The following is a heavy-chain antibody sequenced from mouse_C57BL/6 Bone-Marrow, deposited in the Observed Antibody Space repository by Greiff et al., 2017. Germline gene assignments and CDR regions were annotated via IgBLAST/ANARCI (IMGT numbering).Heavy chain of an antibody. CDR2: IHPNSGST. CDR3: ARKGLVFDY. CDR1: GYTFTSYW. D-gene: IGHD3-3*01. J-gene: IGHJ2*01. Sequence: VQLQQPGAELVKPGASVKLSCKASGYTFTSYWMHWVKQRPGQGLEWIGMIHPNSGSTNYNEKFKSKATLTVGKSSSTAYMQLSSLTSVDSAVYYCARKGLVFDYWGQGTTLTVSS. V-gene: IGHV1-64*01.